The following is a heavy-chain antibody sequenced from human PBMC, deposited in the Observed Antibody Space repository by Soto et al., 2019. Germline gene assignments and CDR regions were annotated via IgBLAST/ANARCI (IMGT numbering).Heavy chain of an antibody. Sequence: APVKVSCNSSVYTFTSYDMNCVRQATGQGLEWMGWMNPNSGNTGYAQKFQGRVNMTRNTSTSTAYMELRSLRSDDTAVYYCARDLAYSSGWYGFWGQGTLVTVSS. D-gene: IGHD6-19*01. CDR3: ARDLAYSSGWYGF. CDR1: VYTFTSYD. J-gene: IGHJ4*02. V-gene: IGHV1-8*02. CDR2: MNPNSGNT.